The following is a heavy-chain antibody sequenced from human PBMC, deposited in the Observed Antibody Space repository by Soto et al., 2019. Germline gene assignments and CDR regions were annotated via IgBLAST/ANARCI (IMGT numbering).Heavy chain of an antibody. D-gene: IGHD5-12*01. CDR1: GGSISSGGYY. V-gene: IGHV4-31*03. CDR3: ARAGGYQYYFDY. Sequence: SETLSLTCTVSGGSISSGGYYGSWIRQHPGKGLEWIGYIYYSGSTYYNPSLKSRVTISVDTSKNQFSLKLSSVTAADTAVYYCARAGGYQYYFDYWGQGTLVTVSS. CDR2: IYYSGST. J-gene: IGHJ4*02.